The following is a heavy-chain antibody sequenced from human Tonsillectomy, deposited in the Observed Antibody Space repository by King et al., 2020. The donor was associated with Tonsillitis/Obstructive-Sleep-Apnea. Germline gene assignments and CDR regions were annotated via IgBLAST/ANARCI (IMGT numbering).Heavy chain of an antibody. CDR3: ARRGGVELVGPHYYNYGMEV. J-gene: IGHJ6*02. D-gene: IGHD3-16*01. CDR1: GGTFSSYT. Sequence: QLVQSGAEVKKPGSSVKVSCKASGGTFSSYTISWVRQAPGQGLEWMGGIIPILGIANYAQKFQGRVTITADKSTSTAYMELSSLRSEDTAVYYCARRGGVELVGPHYYNYGMEVWGQGTAGTVSS. V-gene: IGHV1-69*10. CDR2: IIPILGIA.